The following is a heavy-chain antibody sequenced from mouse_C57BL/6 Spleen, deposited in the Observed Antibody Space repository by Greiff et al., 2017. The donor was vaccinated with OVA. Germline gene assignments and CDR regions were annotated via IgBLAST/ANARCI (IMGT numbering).Heavy chain of an antibody. Sequence: EVQLQQSGAELVRPGASVKLSCTASVFNIKDDYMHWVKQRPEQGLEWIGWIDPENGDTEYASKFQGKATITADQSSNTAYLQLSSLTSEDTAVYYCTTPGGERFAYWGQGTLVTVSA. V-gene: IGHV14-4*01. CDR3: TTPGGERFAY. J-gene: IGHJ3*01. CDR2: IDPENGDT. CDR1: VFNIKDDY.